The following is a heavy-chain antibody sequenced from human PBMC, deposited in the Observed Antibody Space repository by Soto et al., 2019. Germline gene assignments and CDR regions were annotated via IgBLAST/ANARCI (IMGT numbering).Heavy chain of an antibody. V-gene: IGHV4-31*03. CDR1: GGSISSGAYY. Sequence: SETLSLTCTVSGGSISSGAYYWSWIRQHPGKGLEWIGYIYFSGSTYYNPSLKSRVTISVDTSKNQFSLKLYSATAADTAVYYCAKDSGSYGLDYWGQGTLVTVSS. CDR3: AKDSGSYGLDY. CDR2: IYFSGST. D-gene: IGHD1-26*01. J-gene: IGHJ4*02.